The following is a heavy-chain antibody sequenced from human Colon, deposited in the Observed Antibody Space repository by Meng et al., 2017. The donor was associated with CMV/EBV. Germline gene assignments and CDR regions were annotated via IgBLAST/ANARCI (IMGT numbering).Heavy chain of an antibody. V-gene: IGHV3-48*03. D-gene: IGHD3-22*01. CDR2: ISGSGSTI. Sequence: GESLKISCAASGFTFSSFSMNWVRQAPGKGLEWVSYISGSGSTIYYADSVKGRFTISRDNAKNSLYLQMSSLRAEDTALYYCARDGGYYDSSGYPVGLDYWGQGTLVTVSS. CDR3: ARDGGYYDSSGYPVGLDY. J-gene: IGHJ4*02. CDR1: GFTFSSFS.